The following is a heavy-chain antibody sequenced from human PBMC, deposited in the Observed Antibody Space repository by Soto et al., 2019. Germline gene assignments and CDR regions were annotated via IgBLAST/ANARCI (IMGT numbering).Heavy chain of an antibody. Sequence: GESLKISCKGSGYSFTSYWIGWVRQMPGKGLEWMGIIYPGDSDTRYSPSFQGQVTISADKSISTAYLQWSSLKASDTAMYYCARHRGIVATIYYYYMDVWGKGTTVTVSS. CDR3: ARHRGIVATIYYYYMDV. CDR1: GYSFTSYW. D-gene: IGHD5-12*01. V-gene: IGHV5-51*01. CDR2: IYPGDSDT. J-gene: IGHJ6*03.